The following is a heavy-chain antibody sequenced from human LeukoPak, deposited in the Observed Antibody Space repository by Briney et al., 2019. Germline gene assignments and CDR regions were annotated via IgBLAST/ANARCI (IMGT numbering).Heavy chain of an antibody. CDR1: GGTFSSYA. D-gene: IGHD3-3*01. Sequence: ASAKVSCKASGGTFSSYAISWVRQAPGQGLEWMGGIIPIFGTANYAQKFQGRVMITADESTSTAYMELSSLRSEDTAVYYCARAYKDYDFWSRQGYYYYYMDVWGKGTTVTVSS. CDR3: ARAYKDYDFWSRQGYYYYYMDV. V-gene: IGHV1-69*13. J-gene: IGHJ6*03. CDR2: IIPIFGTA.